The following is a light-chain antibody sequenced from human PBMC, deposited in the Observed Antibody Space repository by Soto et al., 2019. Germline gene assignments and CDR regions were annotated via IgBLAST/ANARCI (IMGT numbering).Light chain of an antibody. Sequence: ELVLTQSPATLSLSPGERATLSCRASQSVSSYLAWYQQKPGQAPRLLIYDASNRATGIPARFSGSGSGTDFTLTISRLEPEDLAVYYCQQYGSSPRTFGQGTKVDI. V-gene: IGKV3-20*01. CDR3: QQYGSSPRT. CDR1: QSVSSY. CDR2: DAS. J-gene: IGKJ1*01.